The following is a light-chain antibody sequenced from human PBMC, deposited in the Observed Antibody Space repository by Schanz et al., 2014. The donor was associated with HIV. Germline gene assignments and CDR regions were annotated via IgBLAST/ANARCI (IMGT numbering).Light chain of an antibody. CDR3: GAWDSGRRAVV. Sequence: QSVLTQPPSVSGAPGQRVTISCTGTRSNIGTGFDVHWYQLLPGTAPKVLIFANTHRPSGVPDRFSGSKSGQSATLAIIGLQAGDEADYYCGAWDSGRRAVVFGGGTKLTVL. J-gene: IGLJ2*01. CDR2: ANT. V-gene: IGLV1-40*01. CDR1: RSNIGTGFD.